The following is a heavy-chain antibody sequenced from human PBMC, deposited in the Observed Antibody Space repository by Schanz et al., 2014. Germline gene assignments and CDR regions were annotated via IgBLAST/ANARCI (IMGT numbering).Heavy chain of an antibody. J-gene: IGHJ5*02. V-gene: IGHV1-2*06. CDR3: ARDWGQGYFGSPGP. D-gene: IGHD3-10*01. CDR2: LNPATGGP. Sequence: QEQLVQSGAVVKKPGDSVTVSCKVSGFIFTGYFMHWIRQAPGKGLEWMGRLNPATGGPNFADKFQGRVALTSHRSIESFALELPRLTSADTAVQYCARDWGQGYFGSPGPWGQGTLVTVSS. CDR1: GFIFTGYF.